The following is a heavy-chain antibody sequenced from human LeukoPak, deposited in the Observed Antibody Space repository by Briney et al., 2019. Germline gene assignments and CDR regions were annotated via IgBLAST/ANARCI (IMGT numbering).Heavy chain of an antibody. CDR3: ATAPILRGEGGKHYKYGMDV. CDR1: VGSISSGNW. D-gene: IGHD2-2*02. V-gene: IGHV4-4*02. J-gene: IGHJ6*02. CDR2: IYHNGTR. Sequence: SETLSLTCAVSVGSISSGNWWSWVRQSPGKGLEWIGEIYHNGTRNYNPSLKSRVTISADTFKNHFSLKLTSVTAADTAVYYCATAPILRGEGGKHYKYGMDVWGQGTTVIVSS.